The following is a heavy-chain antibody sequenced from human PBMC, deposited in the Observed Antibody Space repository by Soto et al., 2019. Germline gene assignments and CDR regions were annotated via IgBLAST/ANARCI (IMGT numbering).Heavy chain of an antibody. V-gene: IGHV3-30-3*01. D-gene: IGHD6-19*01. J-gene: IGHJ6*02. CDR2: ISYDGSNK. Sequence: GGSLRLSCAASGFTFSSYAMHWVRQAPGKGLEWVAVISYDGSNKYYADSVKGRFTISRDNSKNTLYLQMNSLRAEDTAVYYCARVRVHARAIAVAGTNGDYYYGMDVWGQGTTVTVSS. CDR3: ARVRVHARAIAVAGTNGDYYYGMDV. CDR1: GFTFSSYA.